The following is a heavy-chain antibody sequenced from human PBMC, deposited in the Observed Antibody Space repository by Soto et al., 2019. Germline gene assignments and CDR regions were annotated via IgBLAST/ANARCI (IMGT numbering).Heavy chain of an antibody. Sequence: SVKVSCKASGFTFTSSAVQWVRQARGQRLEWIGWIVVGSGNTNYAQKFQERVTITRDMSTSTAYMELSSLRSEDTAVYYCAVSTGIAAAGYYYYYGMDVWGQGTTVTVSS. CDR1: GFTFTSSA. CDR3: AVSTGIAAAGYYYYYGMDV. D-gene: IGHD6-13*01. CDR2: IVVGSGNT. J-gene: IGHJ6*02. V-gene: IGHV1-58*01.